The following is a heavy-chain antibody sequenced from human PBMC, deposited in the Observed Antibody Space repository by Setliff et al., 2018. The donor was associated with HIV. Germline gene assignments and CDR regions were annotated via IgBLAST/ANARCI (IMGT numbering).Heavy chain of an antibody. J-gene: IGHJ4*02. V-gene: IGHV1-18*01. CDR1: GYTFTSYG. CDR3: AREAEQGERSSSWYFDY. CDR2: ISGYNGNT. Sequence: ASVKVSCKASGYTFTSYGISWVRQAPGQGLEWMGWISGYNGNTKYVQKYQGRVTMTTDTSTSKVYMELRTLRSDDTAVYYCAREAEQGERSSSWYFDYWGQGTLVTVSS. D-gene: IGHD6-6*01.